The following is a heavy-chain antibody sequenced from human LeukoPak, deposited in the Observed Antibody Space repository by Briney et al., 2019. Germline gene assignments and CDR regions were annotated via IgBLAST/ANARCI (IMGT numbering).Heavy chain of an antibody. J-gene: IGHJ5*02. V-gene: IGHV3-23*01. CDR2: ISGSLGST. CDR1: GFTFSSYW. Sequence: GGSLRLSCAASGFTFSSYWMSWVRQAPGKGLEWVSAISGSLGSTYYADSVKGRFTISRDNSKNTLYLQMNSLRAGDTAVYYCAKEGLSGSYYGHWFDPWGQGTLVTVSS. D-gene: IGHD1-26*01. CDR3: AKEGLSGSYYGHWFDP.